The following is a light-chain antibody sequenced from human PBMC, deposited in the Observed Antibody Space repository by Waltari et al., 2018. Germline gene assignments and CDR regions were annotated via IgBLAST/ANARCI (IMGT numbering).Light chain of an antibody. CDR1: QTVLYSSDNNNY. CDR3: QQYYDTPRT. Sequence: DIVMTQPPDSLPVSLGERATINCNSSQTVLYSSDNNNYLAWYQQKPGQPPKLLIYWASTRASGVPDRFSGSGSGTDFTLTISSLQAEDVAVYYCQQYYDTPRTFGQGTRVEIK. CDR2: WAS. V-gene: IGKV4-1*01. J-gene: IGKJ1*01.